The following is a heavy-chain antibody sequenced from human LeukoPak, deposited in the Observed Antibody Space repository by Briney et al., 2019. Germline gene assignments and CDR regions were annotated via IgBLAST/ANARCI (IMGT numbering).Heavy chain of an antibody. CDR1: GYTFTGYY. V-gene: IGHV1-2*02. J-gene: IGHJ4*02. D-gene: IGHD1-26*01. CDR2: INPNSGGT. CDR3: ARVSDSGSYYAFPFDY. Sequence: ASVKVSCKASGYTFTGYYMHWVRQVPGQGLEWMGWINPNSGGTNYAQKFQGRVTMTRDTSISTAYMELSRLRSDDTAVYYCARVSDSGSYYAFPFDYWGQGTLVTVSS.